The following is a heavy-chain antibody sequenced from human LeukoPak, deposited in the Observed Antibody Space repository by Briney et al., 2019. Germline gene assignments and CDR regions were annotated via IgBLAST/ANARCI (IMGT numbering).Heavy chain of an antibody. CDR3: ARETGSGNFGY. V-gene: IGHV4-59*01. D-gene: IGHD1-14*01. CDR1: GGSISSYY. Sequence: SQTLSLTCTVSGGSISSYYWSWIRQPPGKGREWIWDIYYSGSTNYNPSLKSRVTISVDTSKNQFSLKLSSVTAADTAVYYCARETGSGNFGYWGQGTLVTVSS. CDR2: IYYSGST. J-gene: IGHJ4*02.